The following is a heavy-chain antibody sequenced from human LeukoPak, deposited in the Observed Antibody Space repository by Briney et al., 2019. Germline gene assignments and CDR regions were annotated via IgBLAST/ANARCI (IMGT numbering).Heavy chain of an antibody. Sequence: SETLSLTCTVSGGSISSSNYYWSWIRQPAGKGLEWIGRIYTSGSTNYNPSLKSRVTMSVDTSKNQFSLKLSSVTAADTAVYYCAREVDTAMVTRFDYWGQGTLVTVSS. J-gene: IGHJ4*02. CDR2: IYTSGST. D-gene: IGHD5-18*01. CDR3: AREVDTAMVTRFDY. CDR1: GGSISSSNYY. V-gene: IGHV4-61*02.